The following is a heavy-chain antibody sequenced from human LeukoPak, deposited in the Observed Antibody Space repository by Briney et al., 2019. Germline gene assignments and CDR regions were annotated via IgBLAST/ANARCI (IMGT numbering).Heavy chain of an antibody. J-gene: IGHJ6*02. V-gene: IGHV3-23*01. D-gene: IGHD6-19*01. CDR1: GFTFSSYA. CDR2: ISGSGTNT. Sequence: GGSLRLSCAASGFTFSSYAMSWVRQAPGKGLEWVSAISGSGTNTYYADSVKGRFTISRDNSKNTLYLQINSLRAEDTAVYYCARGRYSSGWYAFYYYGMDVWGQGTTVTVSS. CDR3: ARGRYSSGWYAFYYYGMDV.